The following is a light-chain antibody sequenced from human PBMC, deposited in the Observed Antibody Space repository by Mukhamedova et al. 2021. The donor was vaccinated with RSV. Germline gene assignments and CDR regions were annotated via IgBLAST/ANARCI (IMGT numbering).Light chain of an antibody. CDR1: QSVSSN. CDR3: QQYNNWPPYT. J-gene: IGKJ2*01. Sequence: GERATLSCRASQSVSSNLAWYQQKPGQAPRLLIYGASTRATGIPARFSGSGSGTEFTLTISSLQSEDFAVYYCQQYNNWPPYTFGQ. CDR2: GAS. V-gene: IGKV3-15*01.